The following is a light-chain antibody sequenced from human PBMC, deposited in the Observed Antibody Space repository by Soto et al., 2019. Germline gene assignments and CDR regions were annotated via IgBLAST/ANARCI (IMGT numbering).Light chain of an antibody. V-gene: IGKV4-1*01. Sequence: DIVMTQSPDSLAVSLGERATINCKSSQSVLHSSNNKNYLAWYQQKPGQPPKLLIYWASTRESGVPDRFSGSGSGTDFTLTISSLQAEDVAVHYCQQYFRPWTFGQGTKVEIK. CDR1: QSVLHSSNNKNY. CDR2: WAS. CDR3: QQYFRPWT. J-gene: IGKJ1*01.